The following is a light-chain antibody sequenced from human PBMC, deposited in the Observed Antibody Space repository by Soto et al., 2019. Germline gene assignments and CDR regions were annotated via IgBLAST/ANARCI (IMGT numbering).Light chain of an antibody. CDR2: WAS. J-gene: IGKJ4*01. CDR1: QSGFHRSNNKNF. V-gene: IGKV4-1*01. Sequence: DIVMTQSPDSLSVSLGERATINCKSSQSGFHRSNNKNFLAWYQQKPGQHPKLLIYWASARESGVPDRLSGSGSGTDFTLTISSLQAEDVAVYYCQTYYRVPLTFGGGTKVELK. CDR3: QTYYRVPLT.